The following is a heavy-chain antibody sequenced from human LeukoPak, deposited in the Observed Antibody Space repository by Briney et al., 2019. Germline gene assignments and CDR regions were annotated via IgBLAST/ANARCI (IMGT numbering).Heavy chain of an antibody. V-gene: IGHV1-2*02. CDR1: GYTFTGFY. CDR3: ASYLDGSGSYPSPFDY. CDR2: INPNSGGT. D-gene: IGHD3-10*01. J-gene: IGHJ4*02. Sequence: GASVKVSCKASGYTFTGFYMHWVRQAPGQGLEWMGWINPNSGGTNYAQKFQGRVTMTRDTSISTAYMELSRLRSDDTAVYYCASYLDGSGSYPSPFDYWGQGTLVTVSS.